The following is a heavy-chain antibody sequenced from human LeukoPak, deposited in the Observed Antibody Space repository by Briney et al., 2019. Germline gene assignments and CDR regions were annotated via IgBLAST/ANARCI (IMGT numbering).Heavy chain of an antibody. J-gene: IGHJ6*03. V-gene: IGHV3-23*01. CDR3: ARDLNWNSGHMDV. D-gene: IGHD1-7*01. CDR1: GFTFSSYA. CDR2: LVGSGFTI. Sequence: GGSLRLSCAASGFTFSSYAMSWVRQAPGKGLEWVSTLVGSGFTIYYSDSVKGRFTISRDNSKNTVYLLMNSLRAEDTAVYYCARDLNWNSGHMDVWGKGTTVTVSS.